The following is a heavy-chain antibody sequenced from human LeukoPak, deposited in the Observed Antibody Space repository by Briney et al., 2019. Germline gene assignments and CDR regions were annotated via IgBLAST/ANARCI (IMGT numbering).Heavy chain of an antibody. J-gene: IGHJ4*02. D-gene: IGHD6-19*01. CDR2: FDPEDGET. Sequence: SVKVSCKVSGYTLTELSMHWVRQAPGKGLGWMGGFDPEDGETIYTQKFQGRGTMTEDTSTDTAYMELSSLRSEDTAVYYCATGSSGPYYFDYWGQGTLVTVSS. CDR3: ATGSSGPYYFDY. V-gene: IGHV1-24*01. CDR1: GYTLTELS.